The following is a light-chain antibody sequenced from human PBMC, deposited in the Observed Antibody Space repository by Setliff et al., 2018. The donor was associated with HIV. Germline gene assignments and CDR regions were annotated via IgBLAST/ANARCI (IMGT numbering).Light chain of an antibody. CDR1: SSNIGTGYD. CDR2: DNN. CDR3: QSYDSSLSGFG. V-gene: IGLV1-40*01. Sequence: QSALAQPPSVSGAPGQRVTISCTGSSSNIGTGYDVHWYQQLPGTAPKLLIHDNNNRPSGVPDRFSGSKSGTSASLAITGLQAEDEADYYCQSYDSSLSGFGFGSGTKV. J-gene: IGLJ1*01.